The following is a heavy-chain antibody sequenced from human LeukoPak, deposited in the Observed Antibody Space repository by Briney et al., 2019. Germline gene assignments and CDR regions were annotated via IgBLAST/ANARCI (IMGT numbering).Heavy chain of an antibody. D-gene: IGHD5-18*01. CDR2: ISGSGGST. J-gene: IGHJ4*02. CDR1: GFTFSSYA. V-gene: IGHV3-23*01. CDR3: AKNAGYSYGLYYFDY. Sequence: GGSLRLSCAASGFTFSSYAMSWVRQAPGRGLEWVSAISGSGGSTYYADSVKGRFTISRDNSKNTVYQQMDSLRAEDSAVYYCAKNAGYSYGLYYFDYWGQGTLVTVSS.